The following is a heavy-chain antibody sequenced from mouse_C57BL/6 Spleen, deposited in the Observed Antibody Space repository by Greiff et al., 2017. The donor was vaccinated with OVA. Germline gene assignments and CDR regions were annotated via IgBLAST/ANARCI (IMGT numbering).Heavy chain of an antibody. CDR2: INPSNGGT. CDR1: GYTFTSYW. CDR3: ARQDIYYFFMDY. J-gene: IGHJ4*01. D-gene: IGHD1-1*01. Sequence: QVQLKQPGTELVKPGASVKLSCKASGYTFTSYWMHWVKQRPGQGLEWIGNINPSNGGTNYNEKFKSKATLTVDKSSSTAYMQLSSLTSEDSAVYYCARQDIYYFFMDYWGQGTSVTVSS. V-gene: IGHV1-53*01.